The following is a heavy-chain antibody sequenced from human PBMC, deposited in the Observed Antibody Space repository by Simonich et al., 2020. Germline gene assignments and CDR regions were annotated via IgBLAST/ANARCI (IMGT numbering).Heavy chain of an antibody. CDR1: GGSLSGYY. V-gene: IGHV4-34*01. J-gene: IGHJ4*02. CDR2: INHSGST. Sequence: QVQLQQWGAGLLKPSETLSLTCAVYGGSLSGYYWSWIRQPPGKGLEWIGEINHSGSTNYNPSLKSRVTISVDTSKNQFSLKLRSVTAADTAVYYCARHLQLGPFDYWGQGTLVTVSS. CDR3: ARHLQLGPFDY. D-gene: IGHD1-1*01.